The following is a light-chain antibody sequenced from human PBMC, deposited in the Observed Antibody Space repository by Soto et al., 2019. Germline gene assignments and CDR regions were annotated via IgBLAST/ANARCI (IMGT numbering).Light chain of an antibody. Sequence: EIVMTQSPATLSVSPGERATLSCRASQSVSSNLAWYQQKPGQAPRLLIYGASTRATSIPARFSGSGSGTEFTLTSSRLQSEDFAVYYCQQYNNWPLTFGGGTKVEIK. J-gene: IGKJ4*01. CDR1: QSVSSN. CDR3: QQYNNWPLT. CDR2: GAS. V-gene: IGKV3-15*01.